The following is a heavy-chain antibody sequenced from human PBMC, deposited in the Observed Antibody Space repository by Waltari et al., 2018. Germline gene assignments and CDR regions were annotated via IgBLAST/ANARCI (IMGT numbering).Heavy chain of an antibody. J-gene: IGHJ4*02. Sequence: EVQLVESGGGLVQPGGSLRLSCAASGFTFSSYWMHWVRQAPGKGLVSVSHINRDGGITNYVYSVKGRFTISRDNAKNTLFLQMNSLRAEDTAVYYCVLYSSDFLGDCWGQGTLVTVSS. CDR2: INRDGGIT. D-gene: IGHD6-25*01. CDR3: VLYSSDFLGDC. CDR1: GFTFSSYW. V-gene: IGHV3-74*01.